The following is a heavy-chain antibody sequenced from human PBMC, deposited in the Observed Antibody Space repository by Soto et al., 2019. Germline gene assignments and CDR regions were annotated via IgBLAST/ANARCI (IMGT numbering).Heavy chain of an antibody. CDR1: GGTFSSYT. CDR2: IIPILGIA. Sequence: SVKVSCKASGGTFSSYTISWVRQAPGQGLEWMGRIIPILGIANYAQKFQGRVTITADKSTSTAYMGLSSLRSEDTAVYYCARDRNVVVPAAMFGWFDPWGQGTLVTVSS. J-gene: IGHJ5*02. V-gene: IGHV1-69*04. D-gene: IGHD2-2*01. CDR3: ARDRNVVVPAAMFGWFDP.